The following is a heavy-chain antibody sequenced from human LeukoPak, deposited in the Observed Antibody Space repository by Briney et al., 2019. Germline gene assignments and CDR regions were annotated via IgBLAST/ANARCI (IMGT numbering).Heavy chain of an antibody. J-gene: IGHJ4*02. D-gene: IGHD1-26*01. CDR2: ISYDGSNK. CDR1: GFTFSSYA. Sequence: GGSLGLSCAASGFTFSSYAMHGVRKAPGKGPEGVAVISYDGSNKYYADSVKGRFTISRDNSKNTLYLQMNSLRAEDTAVYYCARGRSGSYFGDYWGQGTLVTVSS. V-gene: IGHV3-30-3*01. CDR3: ARGRSGSYFGDY.